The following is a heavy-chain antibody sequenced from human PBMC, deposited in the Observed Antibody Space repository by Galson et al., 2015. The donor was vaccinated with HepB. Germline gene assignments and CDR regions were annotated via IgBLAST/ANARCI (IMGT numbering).Heavy chain of an antibody. J-gene: IGHJ4*02. CDR2: IKQDGSEK. V-gene: IGHV3-7*01. CDR1: GFIFSSYW. D-gene: IGHD3-3*01. CDR3: ARHRGATIPTPYFDY. Sequence: SLRLSCAASGFIFSSYWMTWVRQAPGKGLEWVANIKQDGSEKFYVDSVKGRFTISRDNSKNALYLQLSSLTAEDTAMYYCARHRGATIPTPYFDYWGQGALVTVSS.